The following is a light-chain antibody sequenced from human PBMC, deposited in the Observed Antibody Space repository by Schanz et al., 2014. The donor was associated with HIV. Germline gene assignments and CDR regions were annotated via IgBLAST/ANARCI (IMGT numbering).Light chain of an antibody. J-gene: IGLJ1*01. Sequence: QSALTQPRSVPGSPGQSVTISCTGTSSDIGAYNYISWYQQHPGKAPKLMIYDVSKRPSGVPDRFSGSKSGNTASLTVSGLQADDEADYYCSSYAGSNKNVFGTGTKLTVL. CDR3: SSYAGSNKNV. CDR2: DVS. CDR1: SSDIGAYNY. V-gene: IGLV2-11*02.